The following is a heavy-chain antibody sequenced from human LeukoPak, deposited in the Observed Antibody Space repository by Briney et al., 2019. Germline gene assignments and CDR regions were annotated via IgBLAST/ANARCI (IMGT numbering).Heavy chain of an antibody. J-gene: IGHJ4*02. Sequence: SETLSLTCTVSGGSISSSSYYWGWIRQPPGKGLEWIGSIYYSGSTYYNPSLKSRVSISVDTSKSQFSLKLSSVTAADTAVYYCASLSTGYSNSWYPFNYWGQGTLVTVSS. D-gene: IGHD6-13*01. CDR1: GGSISSSSYY. CDR3: ASLSTGYSNSWYPFNY. CDR2: IYYSGST. V-gene: IGHV4-39*07.